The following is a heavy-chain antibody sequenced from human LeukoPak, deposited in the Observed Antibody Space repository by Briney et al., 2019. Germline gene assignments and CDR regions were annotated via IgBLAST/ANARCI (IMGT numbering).Heavy chain of an antibody. D-gene: IGHD2-15*01. Sequence: ASVKGSCKASGYTFTGYYMHWVRQAPGQGLEWMGRINPNSVGTNYAQKFQGKVTMTRDTSISTAYMELSRLRSDDTAVYYCASYCSGGSCYSAHMDVWGKGTTVTVSS. J-gene: IGHJ6*03. V-gene: IGHV1-2*06. CDR3: ASYCSGGSCYSAHMDV. CDR2: INPNSVGT. CDR1: GYTFTGYY.